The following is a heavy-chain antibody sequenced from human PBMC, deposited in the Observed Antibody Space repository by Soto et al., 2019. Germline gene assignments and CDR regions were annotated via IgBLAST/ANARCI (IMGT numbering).Heavy chain of an antibody. V-gene: IGHV3-64D*08. D-gene: IGHD6-13*01. Sequence: GGSLRLSCSASGFTFSSYAMHWVRQAPGKGLEYVSAISSNGGSTYYADSVKGRFTISRDNSKNTLYLQMSSLRAEDTAVYYCVKDGHAAAGTWEIDYWGQGTLVTVSS. CDR1: GFTFSSYA. CDR3: VKDGHAAAGTWEIDY. J-gene: IGHJ4*02. CDR2: ISSNGGST.